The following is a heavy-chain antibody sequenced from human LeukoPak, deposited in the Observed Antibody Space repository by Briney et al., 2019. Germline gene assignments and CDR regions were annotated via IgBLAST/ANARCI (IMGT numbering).Heavy chain of an antibody. CDR1: GFTVSSNY. Sequence: PGGSLRLSCAASGFTVSSNYMSWVRQAPGKGLEWVSVIYSGGSTYYADSVKGRFTISRDNSKNTLYLQVNSLRAEDTAVYYCVRCYSSGWSDDAFDIWGQGTMVTVSS. D-gene: IGHD6-19*01. J-gene: IGHJ3*02. V-gene: IGHV3-53*01. CDR2: IYSGGST. CDR3: VRCYSSGWSDDAFDI.